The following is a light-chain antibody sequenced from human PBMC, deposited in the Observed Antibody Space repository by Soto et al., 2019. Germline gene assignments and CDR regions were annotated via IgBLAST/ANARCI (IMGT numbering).Light chain of an antibody. CDR1: QSVSNY. Sequence: ESVFTQSPGTLSLSPGERATLSCRASQSVSNYLAWYQRKPGQAPRLLIYGASSRATGIPDRFSGSGSGTDFTLTISRLEPEDFAVYYCHQYGGSPQTFGQGTKV. J-gene: IGKJ1*01. V-gene: IGKV3-20*01. CDR2: GAS. CDR3: HQYGGSPQT.